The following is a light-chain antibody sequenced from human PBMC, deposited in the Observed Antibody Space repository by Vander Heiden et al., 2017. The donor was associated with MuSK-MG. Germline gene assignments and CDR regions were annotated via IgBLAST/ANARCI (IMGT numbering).Light chain of an antibody. CDR2: GAS. CDR1: QTVSNNY. V-gene: IGKV3-20*01. Sequence: ETVLTQSPGTLSLSPGERATLSCRASQTVSNNYLAWYQLKPGQPPRLLIYGASNRANGIPDRFSGSGSGTDFTLTIKRLEPEDFAVYFWQVDDSSHTFGQGTKLEIK. CDR3: QVDDSSHT. J-gene: IGKJ2*01.